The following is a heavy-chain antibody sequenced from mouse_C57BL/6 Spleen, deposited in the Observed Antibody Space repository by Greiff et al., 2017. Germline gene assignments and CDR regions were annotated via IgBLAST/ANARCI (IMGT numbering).Heavy chain of an antibody. Sequence: VKLQESGAELARPGASVKLSCKASGYTFTSYGISWVKQRTGQGLEWIGEIYPRSGNTYYNEKFKGKATLTADKSSSTAYMELRSLTSEDSAVYFCAHYGNYVDYWGQGTTLTVSS. V-gene: IGHV1-81*01. CDR1: GYTFTSYG. CDR3: AHYGNYVDY. J-gene: IGHJ2*01. CDR2: IYPRSGNT. D-gene: IGHD2-1*01.